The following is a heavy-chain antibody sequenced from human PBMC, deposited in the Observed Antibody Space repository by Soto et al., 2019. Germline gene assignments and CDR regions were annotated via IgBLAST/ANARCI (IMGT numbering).Heavy chain of an antibody. J-gene: IGHJ4*02. D-gene: IGHD4-4*01. CDR2: ISSDGSST. CDR3: ARGAYRYFDY. V-gene: IGHV3-30-3*01. Sequence: QVQLVESGGGVVQPGKSLRLSCVASGFTFSGYAMHWIRQAPGKAPEWVALISSDGSSTLYADSVRGRFTISRDNSRDTLYLQLNCLRPDDTAVFSCARGAYRYFDYWGQGTLVTVSS. CDR1: GFTFSGYA.